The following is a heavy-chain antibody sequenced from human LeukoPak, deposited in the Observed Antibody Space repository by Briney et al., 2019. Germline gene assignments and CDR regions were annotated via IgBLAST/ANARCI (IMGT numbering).Heavy chain of an antibody. CDR1: GGTFSSYA. D-gene: IGHD4-11*01. Sequence: PVASVKVSCKASGGTFSSYAISWVRQAPGQGLEGMGGIIPIFGTANYAQKFQGRVTITTDESTSTAYMELSSLRYEDTAVYYCASYSNLRQTIDYWGQGTLVTVST. V-gene: IGHV1-69*05. J-gene: IGHJ4*02. CDR2: IIPIFGTA. CDR3: ASYSNLRQTIDY.